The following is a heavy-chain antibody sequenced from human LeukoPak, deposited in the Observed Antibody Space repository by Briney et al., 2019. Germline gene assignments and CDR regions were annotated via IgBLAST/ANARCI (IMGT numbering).Heavy chain of an antibody. CDR1: GGSFSGYY. V-gene: IGHV4-34*01. J-gene: IGHJ4*02. CDR2: INHSGST. D-gene: IGHD3-22*01. Sequence: PSETLSLTCAVYGGSFSGYYWSWIRQPPGKGLEWIGEINHSGSTNYNPSLKSRVTISVDTSKNQFSLKLSSVTAADTAVYYCARFTSRGSGYYRFDYWGQGTLVTVSS. CDR3: ARFTSRGSGYYRFDY.